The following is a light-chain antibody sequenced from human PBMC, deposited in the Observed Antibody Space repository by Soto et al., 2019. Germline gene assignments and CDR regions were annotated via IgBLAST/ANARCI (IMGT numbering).Light chain of an antibody. CDR2: GAS. V-gene: IGKV1-27*01. J-gene: IGKJ1*01. CDR1: QDISYY. Sequence: DIQMTQSPSSLSASVGDRVTITCRANQDISYYLAWYQQKQGKVPKLLIYGASTLQSGVPSRFSGSGSGTDFTLTISSLQPEDIATYSCQKYHSAPRTFGQGPRWKSN. CDR3: QKYHSAPRT.